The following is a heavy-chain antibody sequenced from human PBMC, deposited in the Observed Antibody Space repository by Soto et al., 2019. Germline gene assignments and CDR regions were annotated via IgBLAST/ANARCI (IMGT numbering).Heavy chain of an antibody. V-gene: IGHV3-23*01. CDR1: GFTFSSYA. J-gene: IGHJ4*02. CDR3: AKGEGYRSGWAPITY. CDR2: ISGSGGST. D-gene: IGHD6-19*01. Sequence: GGSLRLSCAASGFTFSSYAMSWVRQAPGKGLEWVSAISGSGGSTYYADSVKGRFTISRDNSKNTLYLQMNSLRAEDTAVYYCAKGEGYRSGWAPITYWGQGNLVTVSS.